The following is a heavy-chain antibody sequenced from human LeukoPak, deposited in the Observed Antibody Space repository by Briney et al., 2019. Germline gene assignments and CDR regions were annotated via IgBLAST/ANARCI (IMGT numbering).Heavy chain of an antibody. CDR1: GFTVSSNY. V-gene: IGHV3-66*02. J-gene: IGHJ3*02. Sequence: PGGSLRLSCAASGFTVSSNYMSWVRQAPGKGLEWVSVIYSGGSTYYADSVKDRFTTSRDNSKNTLYLQMNSLRAEDTAVYYCARGGYDDAFDIWGQGTMVTVSS. CDR2: IYSGGST. D-gene: IGHD3-22*01. CDR3: ARGGYDDAFDI.